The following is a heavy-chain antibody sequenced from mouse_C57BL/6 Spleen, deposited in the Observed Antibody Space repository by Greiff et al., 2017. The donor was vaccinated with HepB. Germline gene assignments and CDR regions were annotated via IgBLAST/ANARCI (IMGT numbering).Heavy chain of an antibody. D-gene: IGHD2-4*01. CDR2: IDPEDGET. CDR3: ARPYDYGAYAMDY. V-gene: IGHV14-2*01. CDR1: GFNIKDYY. J-gene: IGHJ4*01. Sequence: VHVKQSGAELVKPGASVKLSCTASGFNIKDYYMHWVKQRTEQGLEWIGRIDPEDGETKYAPKFQGKATITADTSSNTAYLQLSSLTSEDTAVYYCARPYDYGAYAMDYWGQGTSVTVSS.